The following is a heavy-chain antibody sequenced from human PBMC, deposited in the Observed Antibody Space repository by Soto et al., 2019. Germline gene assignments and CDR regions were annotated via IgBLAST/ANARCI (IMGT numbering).Heavy chain of an antibody. V-gene: IGHV1-69*13. CDR2: IIPIFGTA. D-gene: IGHD6-25*01. Sequence: SVKVSCKASGGTFSSYAISWVRQAPGQGLEWMGGIIPIFGTANYAQKFQGRVTITADESTSTAYMELSSLRSEDTAVYYCASVLPLAAYNWFDPWGQGTLVTVSS. CDR3: ASVLPLAAYNWFDP. J-gene: IGHJ5*02. CDR1: GGTFSSYA.